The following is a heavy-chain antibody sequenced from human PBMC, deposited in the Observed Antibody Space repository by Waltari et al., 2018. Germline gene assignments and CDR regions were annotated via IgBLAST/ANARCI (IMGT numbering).Heavy chain of an antibody. Sequence: QVQLQESGPGLVKPSETLSLTCTVSGGSISSNYWSWIRQHPGQGLEWIGYIYYSGSTNYNPSLKSRVTISVDTSKNQFSLKLSSVTAADTAVYYCAREVVVVVAANLYYYYGMDVWGQGTTVTVSS. V-gene: IGHV4-59*01. CDR2: IYYSGST. CDR3: AREVVVVVAANLYYYYGMDV. J-gene: IGHJ6*02. D-gene: IGHD2-15*01. CDR1: GGSISSNY.